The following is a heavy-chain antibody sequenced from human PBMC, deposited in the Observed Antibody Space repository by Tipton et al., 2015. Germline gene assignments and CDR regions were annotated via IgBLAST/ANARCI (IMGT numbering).Heavy chain of an antibody. Sequence: TLSLTCNVSNGSVSSDSFYWSWVRQPPGKGLEYIGYVFYSGSTNYNPSLKSRVTMLVDTSKNQFSLKLSSVTAADTAVYYCARDRYYHSRGMDYWYFDLWGRGTLVTVSS. V-gene: IGHV4-61*01. CDR3: ARDRYYHSRGMDYWYFDL. CDR1: NGSVSSDSFY. J-gene: IGHJ2*01. CDR2: VFYSGST. D-gene: IGHD3-22*01.